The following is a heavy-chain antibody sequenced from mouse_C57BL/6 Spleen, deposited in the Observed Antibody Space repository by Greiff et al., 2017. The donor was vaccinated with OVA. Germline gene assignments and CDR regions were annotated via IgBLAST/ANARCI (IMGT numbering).Heavy chain of an antibody. Sequence: VQLKQSGGGLVKPGGSLKLSCAASGFTFSDYGMHWVRQAPEKGLEWVAYISSGSSTIYYADTVKGRFTISRDNAKNTLFLQMTSLRSEDTAMYYCARDYYGSSYPYAMDYWGQGTSVTVSS. V-gene: IGHV5-17*01. CDR2: ISSGSSTI. CDR3: ARDYYGSSYPYAMDY. J-gene: IGHJ4*01. CDR1: GFTFSDYG. D-gene: IGHD1-1*01.